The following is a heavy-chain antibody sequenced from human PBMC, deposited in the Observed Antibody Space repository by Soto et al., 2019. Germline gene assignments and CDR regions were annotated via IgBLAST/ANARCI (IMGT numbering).Heavy chain of an antibody. Sequence: SETLCLTKTVAGGSISSYYWSWIRQPPGKGLEWIGYIYYSGSTNYNPSLKSRVTISVDTSKNQFSLKLSSVTAADTAVYYCARVNWADAFDIWGQGTMLTVSS. V-gene: IGHV4-59*01. CDR3: ARVNWADAFDI. J-gene: IGHJ3*02. D-gene: IGHD7-27*01. CDR1: GGSISSYY. CDR2: IYYSGST.